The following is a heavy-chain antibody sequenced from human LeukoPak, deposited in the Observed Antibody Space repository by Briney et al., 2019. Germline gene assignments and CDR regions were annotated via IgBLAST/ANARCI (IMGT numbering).Heavy chain of an antibody. CDR3: ARLYSSSWSYFDY. D-gene: IGHD6-13*01. CDR2: ISSSSSYT. V-gene: IGHV3-11*06. CDR1: GFTFSDYY. J-gene: IGHJ4*02. Sequence: GGSLRLSCVASGFTFSDYYMSWIRQAPGKGLEWVSYISSSSSYTNYADSVKGRFTISRDNAKNSLYLQMNSLRAEDTAVYYCARLYSSSWSYFDYWGQGTLVTVSS.